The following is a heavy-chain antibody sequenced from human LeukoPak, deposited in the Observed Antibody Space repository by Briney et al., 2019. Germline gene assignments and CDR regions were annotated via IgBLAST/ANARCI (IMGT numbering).Heavy chain of an antibody. V-gene: IGHV3-7*03. J-gene: IGHJ4*02. CDR2: IHQNGGTE. Sequence: GGSLRLSCAASGFTVSSYWMSWVRQAPGEGLEWVACIHQNGGTEYYVDSVKGRFAISRDNTKNSLYLQTNSLTIEDTAVYYCARDLSSRDAYWGQGTLVTVSS. CDR3: ARDLSSRDAY. CDR1: GFTVSSYW. D-gene: IGHD6-13*01.